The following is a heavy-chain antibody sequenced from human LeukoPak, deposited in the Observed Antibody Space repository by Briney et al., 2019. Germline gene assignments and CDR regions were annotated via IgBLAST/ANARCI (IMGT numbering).Heavy chain of an antibody. CDR1: GFTFSTYG. Sequence: GGSLRLACAAPGFTFSTYGMHWVRQAPGKGLEWVAVIWDDGSIKYYAESVKGRFTISRDNSKNTLYLQMNSLGAEDTAVYYCASAVGPFDIWGQGTIVIVSS. CDR2: IWDDGSIK. J-gene: IGHJ3*02. D-gene: IGHD3-16*01. CDR3: ASAVGPFDI. V-gene: IGHV3-33*01.